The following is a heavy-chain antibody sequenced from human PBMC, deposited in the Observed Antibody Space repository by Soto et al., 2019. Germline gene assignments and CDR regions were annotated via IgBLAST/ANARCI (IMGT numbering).Heavy chain of an antibody. J-gene: IGHJ4*02. V-gene: IGHV4-30-2*01. Sequence: SKTLSLTCAVSGGSISSGGYSWSWIRQPPGKGREWIGYMYHSGSTYYNPSLKSRVTISIDRSKNQFSLKLSSVTTADTAVYYCARVPDYRGQGILVTVSS. CDR1: GGSISSGGYS. CDR2: MYHSGST. CDR3: ARVPDY.